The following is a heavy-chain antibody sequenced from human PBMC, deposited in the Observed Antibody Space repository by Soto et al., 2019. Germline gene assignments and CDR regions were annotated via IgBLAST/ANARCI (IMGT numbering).Heavy chain of an antibody. CDR1: GFTFSDYY. CDR2: ISSSGSTI. Sequence: GGSLRLSCAASGFTFSDYYMSWIRQAPGKGLEWVSYISSSGSTIYYADSVKGRFTISRDNAKNSLYLQMNSLRAEDTAVYYCARDFSPLSSTKYAFDIWGQGTMVTVSS. CDR3: ARDFSPLSSTKYAFDI. V-gene: IGHV3-11*01. J-gene: IGHJ3*02. D-gene: IGHD2-2*01.